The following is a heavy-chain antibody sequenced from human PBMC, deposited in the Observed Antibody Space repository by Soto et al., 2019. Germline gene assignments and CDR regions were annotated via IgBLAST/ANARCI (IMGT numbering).Heavy chain of an antibody. CDR1: GYTFTGYY. J-gene: IGHJ4*02. V-gene: IGHV1-2*04. CDR3: ARSKPARQYSSSSIDY. CDR2: INPNSGGT. D-gene: IGHD6-13*01. Sequence: ASVKVSCKASGYTFTGYYMHWVRQAPGQGLEWMGWINPNSGGTNYAQKFQGWVTMTRDTSISTAYMELSRLRSDDTAVYYCARSKPARQYSSSSIDYWGEGILVTVSS.